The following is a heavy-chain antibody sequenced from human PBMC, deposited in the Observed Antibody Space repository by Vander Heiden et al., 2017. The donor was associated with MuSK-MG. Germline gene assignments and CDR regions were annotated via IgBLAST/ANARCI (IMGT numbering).Heavy chain of an antibody. CDR3: ARGYDCWSGSYYFDY. V-gene: IGHV4-31*03. Sequence: QVQLQESGPGLVKPSQTLSPTCTVPGGSISRGGYYWSWIRQHPGKGLEWIGYIYYSGSTYYNPSLKSRVTISVDTSKNQFSLKLSSVTAADTAVYYCARGYDCWSGSYYFDYWGQGTLVTVSS. CDR2: IYYSGST. CDR1: GGSISRGGYY. D-gene: IGHD3-3*01. J-gene: IGHJ4*02.